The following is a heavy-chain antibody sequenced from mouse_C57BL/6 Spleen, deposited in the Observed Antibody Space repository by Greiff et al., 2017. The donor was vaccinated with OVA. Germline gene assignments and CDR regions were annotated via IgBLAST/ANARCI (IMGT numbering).Heavy chain of an antibody. CDR1: GFTFSSYA. CDR2: ISDGGSYT. Sequence: DVKLVESGGGLVKPGGSLKLSCAASGFTFSSYAMSWVRQTPEKRLEWVATISDGGSYTYYPDNVKGRFTISRDNAKNNLYLQMSHLKSEDTAMYYCARLRQGDYYAMDYWGQGTSVTVSS. D-gene: IGHD2-12*01. J-gene: IGHJ4*01. V-gene: IGHV5-4*03. CDR3: ARLRQGDYYAMDY.